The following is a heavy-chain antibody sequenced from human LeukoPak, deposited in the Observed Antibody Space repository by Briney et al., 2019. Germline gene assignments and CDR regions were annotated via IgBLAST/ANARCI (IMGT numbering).Heavy chain of an antibody. CDR1: GFMFSSFE. CDR2: ISSGASTM. D-gene: IGHD6-19*01. Sequence: PGGSLRLSCAASGFMFSSFEMYWVRQAPGKGLEWVAYISSGASTMYYADSVKGRFTISRDDAKTSLFLQMNSLRAEGTAVYYCALLAVASDFDYWGQGTLVTVSS. CDR3: ALLAVASDFDY. J-gene: IGHJ4*02. V-gene: IGHV3-48*03.